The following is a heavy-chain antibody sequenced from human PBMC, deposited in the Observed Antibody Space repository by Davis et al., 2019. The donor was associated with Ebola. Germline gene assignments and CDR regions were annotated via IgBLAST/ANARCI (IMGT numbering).Heavy chain of an antibody. CDR2: ISSSGNYI. Sequence: GESLKISCAASGFTLTGYTMNWLRQAPGQGLEWVASISSSGNYIFYADSVKGRFTISRDNARNSLSLQMSSLGAEGTAVYCCARGADTTMVLYYFDYWGQGALVTVSS. J-gene: IGHJ4*02. CDR1: GFTLTGYT. V-gene: IGHV3-21*01. CDR3: ARGADTTMVLYYFDY. D-gene: IGHD5-18*01.